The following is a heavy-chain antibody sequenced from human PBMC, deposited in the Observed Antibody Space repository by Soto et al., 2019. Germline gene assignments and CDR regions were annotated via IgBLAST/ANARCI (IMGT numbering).Heavy chain of an antibody. J-gene: IGHJ4*02. D-gene: IGHD3-10*01. Sequence: GGSLRLSCAASGFTFSNYAMHWVRQAPGKGLEWVAVISYDGSKKYYADSVKGRFTISRDNSKNALYLQMNSLRAEDTAVYSCARENYGEYYLDNWGQGALVTVSS. CDR2: ISYDGSKK. CDR1: GFTFSNYA. CDR3: ARENYGEYYLDN. V-gene: IGHV3-30-3*01.